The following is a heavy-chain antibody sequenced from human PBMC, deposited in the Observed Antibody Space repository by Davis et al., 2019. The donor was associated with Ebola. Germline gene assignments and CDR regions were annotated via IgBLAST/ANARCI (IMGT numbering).Heavy chain of an antibody. V-gene: IGHV3-30*18. D-gene: IGHD5-12*01. J-gene: IGHJ4*02. CDR3: AKEEGMRRRWMAHFDY. Sequence: GESLKISCAASGFTFSLHGMHWVRQAPGKGLEWVAVVAYDVVTTYYADSVRGRFTISRDNSRNTVYLEMDSLRPEETAVYYCAKEEGMRRRWMAHFDYWGRGTQVTVSS. CDR1: GFTFSLHG. CDR2: VAYDVVTT.